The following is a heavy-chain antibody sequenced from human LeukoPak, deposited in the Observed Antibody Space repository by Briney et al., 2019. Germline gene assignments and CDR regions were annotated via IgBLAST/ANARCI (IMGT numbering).Heavy chain of an antibody. CDR1: GFTFSSYA. CDR2: ISGSGGST. CDR3: AKDGDAFDT. J-gene: IGHJ3*02. V-gene: IGHV3-23*01. Sequence: PGGSLRLSCAASGFTFSSYAMSRVRQAPGKGLEWVSAISGSGGSTYYADSVKGRLAISRDNSKNTLYLQMNSLRAEDTAVYYCAKDGDAFDTWGQGTMVTVSS.